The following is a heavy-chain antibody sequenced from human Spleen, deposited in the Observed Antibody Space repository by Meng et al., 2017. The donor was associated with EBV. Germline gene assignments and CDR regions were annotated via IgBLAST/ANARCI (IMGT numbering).Heavy chain of an antibody. Sequence: QVQLVQSGASVKLPGASVNVSCKASGNTFSTKAIHWVRQAPGQRLEWIGWINVGNGNTKYVDTFEGRLTITRDTSASVVYMELSSLRSEDTALYYCARGHAQWLMLAYYDSWGQGTLVTVSS. J-gene: IGHJ4*02. CDR1: GNTFSTKA. D-gene: IGHD6-19*01. CDR3: ARGHAQWLMLAYYDS. V-gene: IGHV1-3*01. CDR2: INVGNGNT.